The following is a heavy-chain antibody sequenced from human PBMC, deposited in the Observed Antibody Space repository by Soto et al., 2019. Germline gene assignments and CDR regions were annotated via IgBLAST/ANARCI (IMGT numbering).Heavy chain of an antibody. J-gene: IGHJ6*02. CDR3: ARATEASYGMVV. V-gene: IGHV3-33*01. Sequence: GGSLRLSCAASGFTFSSYGMHWVRQAPGKGLEWVAVIWYDGSNKYYADSVKGRFTISRDNSKNTLYLQMNSLRAEDTAVYYCARATEASYGMVVGGPETTLAVSS. CDR1: GFTFSSYG. CDR2: IWYDGSNK.